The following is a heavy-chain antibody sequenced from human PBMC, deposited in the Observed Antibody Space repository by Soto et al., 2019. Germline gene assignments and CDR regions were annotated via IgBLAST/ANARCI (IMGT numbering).Heavy chain of an antibody. CDR1: GFTFRNSG. CDR2: ISYDGSNK. Sequence: GGSLRLSCTASGFTFRNSGMHWVRQVPGEGLEWLAGISYDGSNKYYPDSDKGRFTISRDNSKSTLYLQMNSLSAGDTALYFCAKDRFYFDSSGYLALWGQGVLVTVPS. J-gene: IGHJ4*02. CDR3: AKDRFYFDSSGYLAL. V-gene: IGHV3-30*18. D-gene: IGHD3-22*01.